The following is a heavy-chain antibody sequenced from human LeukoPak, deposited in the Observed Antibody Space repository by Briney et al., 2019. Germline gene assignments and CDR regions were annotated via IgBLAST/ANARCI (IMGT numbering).Heavy chain of an antibody. CDR1: GFTFSGYS. CDR2: ISSSSSYI. Sequence: GGSLRLSCAASGFTFSGYSMNWVRQAPGKWLEWVSSISSSSSYIYYADSVKGRFTISRDNAKNSLYLQMNSLRAEDTAVYYCARDLIDFWSGYYYYFDYWGQGTLVTVSS. V-gene: IGHV3-21*01. D-gene: IGHD3-3*01. J-gene: IGHJ4*02. CDR3: ARDLIDFWSGYYYYFDY.